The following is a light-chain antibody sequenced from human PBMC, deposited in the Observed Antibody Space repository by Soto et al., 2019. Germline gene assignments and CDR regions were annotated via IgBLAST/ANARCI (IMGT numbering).Light chain of an antibody. CDR1: SSNIGDNS. Sequence: QSVLTQPPSMSAAPGQMVAISCSGTSSNIGDNSVSWYQHFPGTAPKVLIYDNNRRPSGIPDRFSGSKSGTSATLTIIGLQTGDEADYYCATWDSALSAGVFGGGTQQTVL. V-gene: IGLV1-51*01. J-gene: IGLJ3*02. CDR3: ATWDSALSAGV. CDR2: DNN.